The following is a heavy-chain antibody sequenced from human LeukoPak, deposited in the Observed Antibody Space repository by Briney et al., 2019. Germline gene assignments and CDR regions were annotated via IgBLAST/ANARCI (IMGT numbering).Heavy chain of an antibody. Sequence: SVKVSCKASGGTFSSCAISWVRQAPGQGLEWMGGIIPIFGTANYAQKFQGRVTITTDESTSTAYMELSSLRSEDTAVYYCASMIVVVITDGRDAFDIWGQGTMVTVSS. CDR3: ASMIVVVITDGRDAFDI. D-gene: IGHD3-22*01. J-gene: IGHJ3*02. CDR1: GGTFSSCA. CDR2: IIPIFGTA. V-gene: IGHV1-69*05.